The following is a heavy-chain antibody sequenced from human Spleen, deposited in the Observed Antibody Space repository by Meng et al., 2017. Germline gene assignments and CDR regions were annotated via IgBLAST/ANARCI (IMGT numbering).Heavy chain of an antibody. CDR3: AWDDRAKFDY. CDR2: IKSKPDGETS. CDR1: ELTSSSCG. D-gene: IGHD1-1*01. Sequence: GGSLRLSCVASELTSSSCGMHWVRQAPGKGLEWVGRIKSKPDGETSDYSTPVKDRFTISRDDSKNTLYLQMNSLKIEGTAVYYCAWDDRAKFDYWGQGTLVTVSS. V-gene: IGHV3-15*01. J-gene: IGHJ4*02.